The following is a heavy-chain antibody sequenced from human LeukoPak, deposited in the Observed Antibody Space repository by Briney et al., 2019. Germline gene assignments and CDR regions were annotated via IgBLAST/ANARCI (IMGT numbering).Heavy chain of an antibody. CDR1: GFTFGTAW. J-gene: IGHJ3*01. Sequence: GGSLRLSCAASGFTFGTAWMHWVRQAPGKGLEWVGRIKSKTDGGTTDHAEPVKGRFTISRDDSRNMLYLQMNSLKTEDTAVYYCTTSHRGVWGQGTMVTVSS. CDR2: IKSKTDGGTT. V-gene: IGHV3-15*07. CDR3: TTSHRGV.